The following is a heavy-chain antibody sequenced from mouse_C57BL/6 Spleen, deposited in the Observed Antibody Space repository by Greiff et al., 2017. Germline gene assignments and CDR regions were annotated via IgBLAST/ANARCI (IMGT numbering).Heavy chain of an antibody. CDR2: IWSDGST. CDR1: GFSLTSYG. D-gene: IGHD3-2*02. V-gene: IGHV2-6-1*01. CDR3: ARQLRELFYAMDY. Sequence: VKLVESGPGLVAPSQSLSITCTVSGFSLTSYGVHWVRQPPGKGLEWLVVIWSDGSTTYNSALKSRLSISKDNSKSQVFLKMNSLQTDDTSMYYCARQLRELFYAMDYWGQGTSVTVSS. J-gene: IGHJ4*01.